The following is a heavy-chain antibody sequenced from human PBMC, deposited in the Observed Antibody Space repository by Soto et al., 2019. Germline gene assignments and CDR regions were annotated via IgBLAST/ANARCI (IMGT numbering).Heavy chain of an antibody. Sequence: QVQLVQSGAEVKKPGTSVKVSCKASGGTISSYSISWVRQAPGQGLEWMGRIIPILGIANYEQKFQGRVTITADKSTSTAYMELSSLRSEDTAVYYCASQAVAEDYWGQGTLVTVSS. CDR3: ASQAVAEDY. CDR2: IIPILGIA. V-gene: IGHV1-69*02. J-gene: IGHJ4*02. D-gene: IGHD6-19*01. CDR1: GGTISSYS.